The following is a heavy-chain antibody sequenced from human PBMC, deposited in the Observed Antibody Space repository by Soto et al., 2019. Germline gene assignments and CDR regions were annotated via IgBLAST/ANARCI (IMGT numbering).Heavy chain of an antibody. D-gene: IGHD2-2*02. CDR1: GFTFSSYG. Sequence: GGSLRVSCSASGFTFSSYGMHWVRQAPGKGLEWVAVISYDGSNKYYADSVKGRFTISRDNSKNTLYLQMNSLRAEDTAVYYCAKVMTYCSSTSCYSGYYYGMDVWGQGTTVTVSS. V-gene: IGHV3-30*18. CDR2: ISYDGSNK. CDR3: AKVMTYCSSTSCYSGYYYGMDV. J-gene: IGHJ6*02.